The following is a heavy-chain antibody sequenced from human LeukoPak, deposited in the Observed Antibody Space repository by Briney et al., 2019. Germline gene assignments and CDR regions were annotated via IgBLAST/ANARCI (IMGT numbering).Heavy chain of an antibody. CDR1: GGSISSSEYR. D-gene: IGHD6-19*01. Sequence: SETLSLTCTVSGGSISSSEYRWGWIRQPPGKGLEWIGTIDYSGSTYYNPSLKSRVTISVDTSKNQFSLELYSVTAADTAVYFCARRIAVSGGWFDPWAREPWSPSP. CDR2: IDYSGST. V-gene: IGHV4-39*01. J-gene: IGHJ5*02. CDR3: ARRIAVSGGWFDP.